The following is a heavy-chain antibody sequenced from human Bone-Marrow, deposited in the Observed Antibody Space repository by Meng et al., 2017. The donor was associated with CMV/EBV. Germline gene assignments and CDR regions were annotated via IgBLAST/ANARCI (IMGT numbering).Heavy chain of an antibody. Sequence: QVQLQESGPGLVKPSXXLSLTCTVSGGSISSYYWSWIRQPPGKGLEWIGYIYYSGSTNYNPSLKSRVTISVDTSKNQFSLKLSSVTAADTAVYYCARAVSNGDPYPNYGGQGTLVTVSS. CDR2: IYYSGST. V-gene: IGHV4-59*01. CDR3: ARAVSNGDPYPNY. D-gene: IGHD4-17*01. CDR1: GGSISSYY. J-gene: IGHJ4*02.